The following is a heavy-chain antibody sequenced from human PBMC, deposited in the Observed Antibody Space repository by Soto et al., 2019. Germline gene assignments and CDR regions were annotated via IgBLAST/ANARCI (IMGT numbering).Heavy chain of an antibody. J-gene: IGHJ6*03. CDR3: ARLRSGGYCTNGVCYDYYYYKDV. D-gene: IGHD2-8*01. Sequence: NPSETLSLTCTVSGGSISSSSYYWGWIRQPPGKGLEWIGSIYYSGSTYYNPSLKSRVTISVDTSKNQFSLKLSSVTAADTAVYYCARLRSGGYCTNGVCYDYYYYKDVWGKGTTVTVS. V-gene: IGHV4-39*01. CDR2: IYYSGST. CDR1: GGSISSSSYY.